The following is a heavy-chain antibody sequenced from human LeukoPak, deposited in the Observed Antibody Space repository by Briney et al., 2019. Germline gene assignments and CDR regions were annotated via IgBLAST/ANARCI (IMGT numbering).Heavy chain of an antibody. CDR1: GFTFSSYE. J-gene: IGHJ6*02. V-gene: IGHV3-48*03. CDR2: ISSSGSTI. D-gene: IGHD3-10*01. Sequence: PGGSLRLSCAASGFTFSSYEMNWVRQAPGKGLEWVSYISSSGSTIYYADSVKGRFTISRDNAKNSLYLQMNSPRAEDTAVYYCARDGAYGSGSYYNPNPPNYYFYGMDVWGQGTTVTVSS. CDR3: ARDGAYGSGSYYNPNPPNYYFYGMDV.